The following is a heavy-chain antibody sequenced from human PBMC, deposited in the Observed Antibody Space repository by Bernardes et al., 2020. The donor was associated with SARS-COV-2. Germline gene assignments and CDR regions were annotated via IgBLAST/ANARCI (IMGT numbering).Heavy chain of an antibody. Sequence: SQTPSLTCAVSGDTASSTTASWNWTRQSPSRGLEWLGGTYFRSRWSTHYAVTVKCRITMNPATTQNQFNLQLNSLTPEDTAVYYCARASIAIVPGPLGLGPWGYKCKGMDGGGQGTTVTVAS. V-gene: IGHV6-1*01. D-gene: IGHD2-21*01. CDR2: TYFRSRWST. CDR3: ARASIAIVPGPLGLGPWGYKCKGMDG. CDR1: GDTASSTTAS. J-gene: IGHJ6*02.